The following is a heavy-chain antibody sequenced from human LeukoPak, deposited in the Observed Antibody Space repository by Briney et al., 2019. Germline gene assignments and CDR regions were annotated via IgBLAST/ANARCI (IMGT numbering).Heavy chain of an antibody. D-gene: IGHD3-22*01. CDR1: GFTFSSHG. CDR2: ISNDEENK. Sequence: GGSLRLSCATSGFTFSSHGMHWVRQAPGKGLEWVALISNDEENKYYVDPVKGRFTISRDNSKNTLYLQMDSLRPEDTAVYYCAKDPSSGWYRWGMDVWGQGTTVTVSS. V-gene: IGHV3-30*18. J-gene: IGHJ6*02. CDR3: AKDPSSGWYRWGMDV.